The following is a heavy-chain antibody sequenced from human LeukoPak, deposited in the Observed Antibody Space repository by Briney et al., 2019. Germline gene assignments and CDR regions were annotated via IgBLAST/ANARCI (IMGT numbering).Heavy chain of an antibody. CDR1: GFTFSYYW. Sequence: PGGSLRLSCAASGFTFSYYWMRWVRQAPGKGLEGVANIKEDGSEKYYVDSVRGRFTISTDNARNSVFLQMSSLRAEDTAVYYCVSTTGPWGQGTLVTVSS. V-gene: IGHV3-7*01. J-gene: IGHJ5*02. CDR2: IKEDGSEK. D-gene: IGHD1-7*01. CDR3: VSTTGP.